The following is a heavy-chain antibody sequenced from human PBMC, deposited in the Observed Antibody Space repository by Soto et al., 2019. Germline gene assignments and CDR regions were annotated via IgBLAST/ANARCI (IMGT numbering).Heavy chain of an antibody. D-gene: IGHD3-22*01. CDR2: IYYSGST. J-gene: IGHJ4*02. CDR3: ARAYSSWYWDY. CDR1: GDSVSSRGFY. V-gene: IGHV4-31*01. Sequence: QVQLQESGPGLVKPSQTLSLTCTVSGDSVSSRGFYWTWIRQHPEEGLEWIGYIYYSGSTYYNPSLKSLVTISSDRSKNQFSLKLDSVTAADTAVYYCARAYSSWYWDYWGQGTLVTVSS.